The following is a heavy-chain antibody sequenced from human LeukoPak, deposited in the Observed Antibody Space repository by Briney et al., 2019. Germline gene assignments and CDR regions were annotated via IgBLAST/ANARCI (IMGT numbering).Heavy chain of an antibody. J-gene: IGHJ2*01. D-gene: IGHD1-26*01. CDR1: GFNFSSYG. CDR2: ISYDGNNK. CDR3: AKDGRLLYWYFDL. Sequence: GGSLRLSCAASGFNFSSYGMHWVRQAPGKGLEWVGVISYDGNNKYYAHSVKGRFTISRDNSKNTLYLQMNSLRAEDTAVYYCAKDGRLLYWYFDLWGRGTLVTVSS. V-gene: IGHV3-30*18.